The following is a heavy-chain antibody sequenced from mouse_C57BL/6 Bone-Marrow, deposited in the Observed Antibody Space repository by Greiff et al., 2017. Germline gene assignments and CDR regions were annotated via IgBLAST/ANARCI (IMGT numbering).Heavy chain of an antibody. D-gene: IGHD3-2*02. CDR3: ARPSERDFDY. CDR1: GFSLSTFGMG. Sequence: QVQLKESGPGILQPSQSLSLTCSFSGFSLSTFGMGVGWIRQPSGKGLEWLAHIWWDDDKYYNPALKSRLTISKDTSKNQVFLKIANVDTADTATDYCARPSERDFDYWGQGTTLTVTA. CDR2: IWWDDDK. J-gene: IGHJ2*01. V-gene: IGHV8-8*01.